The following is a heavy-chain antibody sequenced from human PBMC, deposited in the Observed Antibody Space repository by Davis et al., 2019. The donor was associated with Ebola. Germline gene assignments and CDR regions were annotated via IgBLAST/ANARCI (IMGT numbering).Heavy chain of an antibody. V-gene: IGHV4-31*03. Sequence: MPSETLSLTCTVSGGSISSGGYYWSWIRQHPGKGLEWIGYIYYSGSTYYNPSLKSRVTISVDTSKNQFSLKLSSVTAADTAVYYCAGLSLIVGMDVWGQGTTVTVSS. CDR2: IYYSGST. CDR1: GGSISSGGYY. CDR3: AGLSLIVGMDV. D-gene: IGHD3-22*01. J-gene: IGHJ6*02.